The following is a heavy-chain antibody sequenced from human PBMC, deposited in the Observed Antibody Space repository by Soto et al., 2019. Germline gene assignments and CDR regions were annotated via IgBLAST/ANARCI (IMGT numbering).Heavy chain of an antibody. CDR2: IYHSGST. CDR3: ARDPVAASGTAFDI. J-gene: IGHJ3*02. V-gene: IGHV4-4*02. D-gene: IGHD1-26*01. Sequence: QVQLQESGPGLVKPSGTLSLTCAVPGGSISSSYWWSWVRQPPGKGLEWIGEIYHSGSTNYNPSLKRRVTISVDKSKNQFSLRLSSVTAADTAVYYCARDPVAASGTAFDIWGQGTMVTVSS. CDR1: GGSISSSYW.